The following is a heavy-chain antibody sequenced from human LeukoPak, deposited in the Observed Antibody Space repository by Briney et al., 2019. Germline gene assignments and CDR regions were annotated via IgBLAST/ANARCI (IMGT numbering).Heavy chain of an antibody. J-gene: IGHJ4*02. CDR2: INHSGST. D-gene: IGHD3-9*01. V-gene: IGHV4-34*01. Sequence: PSETLSLTCAVYGGSFSGYYWSWIRQPPGKGLEWIGEINHSGSTNYNPSLKSRVTISVDTSKNQFSLKLSSVTAADTAVYYCARVRYFDWFLAPFDYWGQGTLVTVSS. CDR3: ARVRYFDWFLAPFDY. CDR1: GGSFSGYY.